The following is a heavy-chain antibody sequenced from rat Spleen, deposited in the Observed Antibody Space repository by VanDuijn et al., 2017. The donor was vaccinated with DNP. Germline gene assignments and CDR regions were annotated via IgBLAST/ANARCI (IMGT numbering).Heavy chain of an antibody. CDR3: APYPPQVAY. J-gene: IGHJ3*01. Sequence: EVQLVETGGGLVQPGRSLKLSCVASGFTFSSYWIYWIRQAPGKGLEWVASINTDGRTTYYPDSVKGRFTISRDNAENTVSLQMNSLRSEDTATYYCAPYPPQVAYWNQGTLVTVSS. CDR2: INTDGRTT. CDR1: GFTFSSYW. D-gene: IGHD3-1*01. V-gene: IGHV5-58*01.